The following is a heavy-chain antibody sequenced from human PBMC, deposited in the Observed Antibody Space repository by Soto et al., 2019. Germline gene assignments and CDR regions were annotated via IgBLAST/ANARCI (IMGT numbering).Heavy chain of an antibody. CDR3: ARELSSRYDSLDY. CDR2: IKQGGSEK. CDR1: GFTFSSYW. J-gene: IGHJ4*02. D-gene: IGHD5-12*01. Sequence: PGGSLRLSCAASGFTFSSYWMSWGRQASGKGLEWVANIKQGGSEKYYVDSVKGRFTISRDNAKNSLYLQMNSLRAEDTAVYYCARELSSRYDSLDYLGQGTLLTVSS. V-gene: IGHV3-7*01.